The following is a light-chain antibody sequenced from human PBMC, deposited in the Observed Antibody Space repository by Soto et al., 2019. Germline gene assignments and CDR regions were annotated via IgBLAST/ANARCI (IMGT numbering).Light chain of an antibody. CDR2: DVS. J-gene: IGLJ2*01. Sequence: QSALTQPASVSGSPGQSITISCTGTSSDVGGYNYVSWYQQHPGKAPKLMIYDVSNRPSGVSNRFSGSKSGNTASLTISGLRAEDEADYYCSSYTRSSTQVFGGGTKLTVL. CDR1: SSDVGGYNY. V-gene: IGLV2-14*01. CDR3: SSYTRSSTQV.